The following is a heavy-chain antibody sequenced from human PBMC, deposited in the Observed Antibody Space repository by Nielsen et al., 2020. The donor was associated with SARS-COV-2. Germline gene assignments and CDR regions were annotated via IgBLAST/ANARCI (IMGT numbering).Heavy chain of an antibody. V-gene: IGHV3-30*19. CDR2: VSTEGGTT. CDR3: TRESLRSGMSRYSFDY. D-gene: IGHD3-16*01. CDR1: GFTFNSVG. J-gene: IGHJ4*02. Sequence: GGSLRLSCAASGFTFNSVGMHWVRQAPGKGLEWVAVVSTEGGTTYYADSVKGRFTIARDNSQNTLYLHMTSMRADETAVYFCTRESLRSGMSRYSFDYWGQGTLVTVSS.